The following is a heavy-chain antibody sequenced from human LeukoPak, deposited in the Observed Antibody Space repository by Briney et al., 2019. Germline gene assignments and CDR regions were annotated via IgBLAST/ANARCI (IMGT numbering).Heavy chain of an antibody. V-gene: IGHV3-30*03. D-gene: IGHD1-26*01. CDR1: GFTFSYSG. CDR2: ISYDGSNK. J-gene: IGHJ4*02. Sequence: GGSLRLSCAASGFTFSYSGMQWVRQAPGKGLEWVATISYDGSNKYYADSVKGRFTISRDNSKNTLYLQMNSLRAEDSAVYYCARASGSFDYWGQGTLVTVSS. CDR3: ARASGSFDY.